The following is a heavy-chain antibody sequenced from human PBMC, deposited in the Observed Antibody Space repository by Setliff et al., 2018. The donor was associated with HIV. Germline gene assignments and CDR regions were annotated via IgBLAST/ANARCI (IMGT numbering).Heavy chain of an antibody. D-gene: IGHD4-17*01. CDR2: IHPGDSDT. V-gene: IGHV5-51*01. J-gene: IGHJ6*03. Sequence: PGESLTISCKGSGYSFTSYWIGWVRQMPGKGLEWMGIIHPGDSDTRYSPSFQGQVTISADKSISTAHPQWSSLKASDTAMYYCARRSGDYTLTTYYMDVWGKGTTVTAP. CDR3: ARRSGDYTLTTYYMDV. CDR1: GYSFTSYW.